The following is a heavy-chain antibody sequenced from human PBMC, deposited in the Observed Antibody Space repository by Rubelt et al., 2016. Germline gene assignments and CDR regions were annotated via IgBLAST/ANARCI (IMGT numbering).Heavy chain of an antibody. CDR1: GYTFTSYA. D-gene: IGHD3/OR15-3a*01. CDR3: ARSWTNFDY. J-gene: IGHJ4*02. CDR2: INPNGGST. Sequence: QVQLVQSGSELKKPGASVKVSCKASGYTFTSYAMNWVRQAPGQGLEWMGIINPNGGSTTYAQNFQGRVTMTRDTCTSTVFMELSSLRCDDTAVYYCARSWTNFDYWGQGTLVTVSA. V-gene: IGHV1-46*01.